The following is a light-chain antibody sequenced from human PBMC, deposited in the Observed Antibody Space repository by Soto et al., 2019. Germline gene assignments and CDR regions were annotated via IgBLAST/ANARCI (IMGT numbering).Light chain of an antibody. J-gene: IGLJ2*01. CDR2: DNN. Sequence: QSVLTQPPSVSAAPGQKVTISCSGSSSNIGNNYVSWYQQLPGTAPKLLMYDNNKRPSGIPDRFSGSKSGTSATLGITGLKTGDEADYYCGTWDSSLSAVVVGGGTKLTVL. V-gene: IGLV1-51*01. CDR3: GTWDSSLSAVV. CDR1: SSNIGNNY.